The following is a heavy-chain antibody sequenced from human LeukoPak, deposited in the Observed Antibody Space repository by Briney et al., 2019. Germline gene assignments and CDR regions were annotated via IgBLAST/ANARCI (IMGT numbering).Heavy chain of an antibody. Sequence: SQTLSLTCAISGDSVSSNSAAWNWIRQSPSRGLEWLGGTYYRSKWYNDYAVSVKSRITINPDTSKNQFSLQLNSVTPEDTAVYYCARAWQQLEGGHFDYWGQGTLVTVSS. CDR3: ARAWQQLEGGHFDY. D-gene: IGHD6-13*01. J-gene: IGHJ4*02. CDR2: TYYRSKWYN. CDR1: GDSVSSNSAA. V-gene: IGHV6-1*01.